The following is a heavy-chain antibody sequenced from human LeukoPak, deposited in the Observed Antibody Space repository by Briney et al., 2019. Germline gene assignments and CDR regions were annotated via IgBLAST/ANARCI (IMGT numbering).Heavy chain of an antibody. D-gene: IGHD5-24*01. CDR3: VRDRRDGYTLPDY. J-gene: IGHJ4*02. CDR1: GFTFSSYA. Sequence: GGSLRLSCAASGFTFSSYAMHWVRQAPGKGLEWVAVISYDGSNKYYADSVKGRFTISRDDSKNTLYLQMNSLRAEDTAVYYCVRDRRDGYTLPDYWGQGTLVTVSS. V-gene: IGHV3-30-3*01. CDR2: ISYDGSNK.